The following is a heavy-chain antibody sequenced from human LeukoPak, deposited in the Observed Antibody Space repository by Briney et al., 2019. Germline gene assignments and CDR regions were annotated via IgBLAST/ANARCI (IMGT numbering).Heavy chain of an antibody. D-gene: IGHD2-2*01. CDR1: GGSISSSTYY. Sequence: PSETLSLTCTVSGGSISSSTYYWGWSRQPPGKGLEWIGSIYYSGSTYYNPSLKSRVTISVDTSKNQFSLKLSSVTAADTAVYYCARSTWESCSSTICLGGRAFDIWGQGTMVTVSS. V-gene: IGHV4-39*01. CDR2: IYYSGST. J-gene: IGHJ3*02. CDR3: ARSTWESCSSTICLGGRAFDI.